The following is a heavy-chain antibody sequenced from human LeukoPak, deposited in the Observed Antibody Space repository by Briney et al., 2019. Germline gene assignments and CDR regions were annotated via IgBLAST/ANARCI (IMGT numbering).Heavy chain of an antibody. Sequence: SETLSLTCTVSGASLNSGGYYWNWIRQPPGKEPEWIGYIYYSGSTNYNRSLKSRVTISVDTSKNQFSLKLTSVTAEDTAVYYCARTFLSGDGYKVGYFDYWGQGTLVTVSS. CDR3: ARTFLSGDGYKVGYFDY. D-gene: IGHD5-24*01. J-gene: IGHJ4*02. V-gene: IGHV4-61*08. CDR1: GASLNSGGYY. CDR2: IYYSGST.